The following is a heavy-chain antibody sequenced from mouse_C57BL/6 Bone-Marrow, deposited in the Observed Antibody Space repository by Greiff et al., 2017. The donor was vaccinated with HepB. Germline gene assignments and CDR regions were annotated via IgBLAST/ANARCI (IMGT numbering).Heavy chain of an antibody. V-gene: IGHV1-81*01. CDR2: IYPRSGNT. D-gene: IGHD4-1*01. Sequence: VQLQESGAELARPGASVKLSCKASGYTFTSYGISWVKQRTGQGLEWIGEIYPRSGNTYYNEKFKGKATLTADKSSSTAYMELRSLTSEDSAVYFCARGGTGSYWYFDVWGTGTTVTVSS. CDR1: GYTFTSYG. J-gene: IGHJ1*03. CDR3: ARGGTGSYWYFDV.